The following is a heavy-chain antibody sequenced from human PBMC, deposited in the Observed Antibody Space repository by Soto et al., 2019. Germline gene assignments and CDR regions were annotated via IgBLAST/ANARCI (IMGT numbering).Heavy chain of an antibody. CDR3: ARESSSSCHDY. CDR2: ISAYNGNT. CDR1: GYTFTSYG. D-gene: IGHD6-13*01. Sequence: QVQLVQSGAEVKKPGASVKVSCKASGYTFTSYGISWVRQAPGQGLEWMGWISAYNGNTNYAQKLQGRVTMTTDTSTSTGYMELRRLRSDDTGVYCCARESSSSCHDYWGQGTLVTVSS. J-gene: IGHJ4*02. V-gene: IGHV1-18*01.